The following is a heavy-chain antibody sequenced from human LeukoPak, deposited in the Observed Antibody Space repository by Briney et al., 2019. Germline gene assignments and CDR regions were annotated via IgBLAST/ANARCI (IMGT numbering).Heavy chain of an antibody. CDR2: IYTSGST. D-gene: IGHD5-18*01. J-gene: IGHJ6*03. V-gene: IGHV4-61*02. CDR1: GGSISSGSYY. Sequence: SQTLPLTCTVSGGSISSGSYYWSWIRQPAGKGLEWIGRIYTSGSTNYNPSLKSRVTISVDTSKNQFSLKLSSVTAADTAVYYCARVDTAMVYYYMDVWGKGTTVIVSS. CDR3: ARVDTAMVYYYMDV.